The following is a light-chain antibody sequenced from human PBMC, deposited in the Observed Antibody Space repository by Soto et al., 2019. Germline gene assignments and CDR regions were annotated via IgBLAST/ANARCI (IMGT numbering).Light chain of an antibody. CDR1: SSDVGGYDY. Sequence: QSVLPQPSSGSCAPGHSVTISCTGTSSDVGGYDYVSWYQQHPGKAPKLMIYEVSKRPSGVPDRFSGSKSGNTASLTVSGLQAEDEADYYCSSYAGSSTYVFGTGTNVTVL. CDR3: SSYAGSSTYV. J-gene: IGLJ1*01. CDR2: EVS. V-gene: IGLV2-8*01.